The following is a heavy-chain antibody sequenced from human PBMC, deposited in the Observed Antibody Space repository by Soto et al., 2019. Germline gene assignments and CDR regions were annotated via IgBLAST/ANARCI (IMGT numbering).Heavy chain of an antibody. Sequence: QVQLVESGGGVVQPGRSLRLSCAASGFSFSNYGMHWVRQAPGKGLEWVATISYDGNKKYYADSLKGRFTISRDNSKRTLFLQMNKPRAADTPVYNCAKDGLTVVTSGEFAYWGQGTRVTVSS. CDR2: ISYDGNKK. J-gene: IGHJ4*02. V-gene: IGHV3-30*18. CDR3: AKDGLTVVTSGEFAY. CDR1: GFSFSNYG. D-gene: IGHD2-21*02.